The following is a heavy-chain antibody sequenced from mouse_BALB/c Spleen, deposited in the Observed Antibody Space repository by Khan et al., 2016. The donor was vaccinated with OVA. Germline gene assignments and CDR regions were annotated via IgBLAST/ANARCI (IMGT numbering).Heavy chain of an antibody. CDR1: GYTFTDYV. J-gene: IGHJ3*01. Sequence: QVQLQQSGPELVKPGASVKMSCKASGYTFTDYVINWVKQRTGQGLEWIGEIYPGSGTTYYNEKFKGKATLTADKSSNTAYMQLSSLTSEDSAVYFCAKNYASWFVYWGQGTLVTVSA. CDR2: IYPGSGTT. CDR3: AKNYASWFVY. V-gene: IGHV1-77*01.